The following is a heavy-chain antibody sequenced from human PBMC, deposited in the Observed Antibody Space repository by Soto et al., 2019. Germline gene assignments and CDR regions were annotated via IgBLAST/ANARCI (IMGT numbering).Heavy chain of an antibody. CDR2: VYWSDEK. Sequence: SGPTLVNPTQTLTLTCTFSGFSLKSSGVGVAWIRQPPGKALEWLALVYWSDEKRYSPSLKNRLTITKDTSKNEVVLTMTNMDPVDTATYYCARFQYSSSCHDYWGQGTLVTVSS. CDR3: ARFQYSSSCHDY. V-gene: IGHV2-5*01. D-gene: IGHD6-13*01. CDR1: GFSLKSSGVG. J-gene: IGHJ4*02.